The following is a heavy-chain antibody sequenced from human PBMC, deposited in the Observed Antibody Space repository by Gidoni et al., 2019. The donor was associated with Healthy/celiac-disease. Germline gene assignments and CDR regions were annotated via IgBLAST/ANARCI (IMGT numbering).Heavy chain of an antibody. Sequence: QVQLVESGGGVVQPGRSLRLACAASGFTFSSYAMHWVRQAPGKGLEWVAVISYDGSNKYYADSVKGRFTISRDNSKNTLYLQMNSLRAEDTAVYYCARDQKLGDYYYYYGMDVWGQGTTVTVSS. CDR1: GFTFSSYA. J-gene: IGHJ6*02. D-gene: IGHD7-27*01. CDR3: ARDQKLGDYYYYYGMDV. CDR2: ISYDGSNK. V-gene: IGHV3-30*04.